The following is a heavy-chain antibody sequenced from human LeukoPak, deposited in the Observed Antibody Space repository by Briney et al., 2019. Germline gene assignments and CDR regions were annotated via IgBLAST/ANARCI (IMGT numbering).Heavy chain of an antibody. V-gene: IGHV3-74*01. D-gene: IGHD4-17*01. Sequence: GGSLRLSCSASGFTFSSHWMHWVRQAPGKGLVWAARINGDGSETNYAGSVRGRFTISRDNAKSTLYSQMNGLRAEDTAVYYCASGSGDYGDPFDYWGQGTLVTVSS. J-gene: IGHJ4*02. CDR2: INGDGSET. CDR1: GFTFSSHW. CDR3: ASGSGDYGDPFDY.